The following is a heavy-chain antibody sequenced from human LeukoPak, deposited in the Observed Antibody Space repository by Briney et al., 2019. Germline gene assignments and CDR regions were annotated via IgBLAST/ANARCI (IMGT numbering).Heavy chain of an antibody. Sequence: SETLSLTCTVSGGSISSSSYYWGWIRQPPGKGLEWIGSIYYSGSTYYNPSLKSRVTISADTSKNQFSLKLSSVTAADTAVYYCARSSWYLYYFDYWGQGTLVTVSS. CDR2: IYYSGST. D-gene: IGHD6-13*01. CDR3: ARSSWYLYYFDY. V-gene: IGHV4-39*01. CDR1: GGSISSSSYY. J-gene: IGHJ4*02.